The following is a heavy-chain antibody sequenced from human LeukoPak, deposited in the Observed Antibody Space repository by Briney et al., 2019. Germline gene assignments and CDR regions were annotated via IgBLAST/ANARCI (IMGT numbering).Heavy chain of an antibody. D-gene: IGHD6-13*01. CDR3: AIKHDGSWYSPFDY. Sequence: GESLKISCQGSGYTFTNYWIGWVRQMPGKGLAWMGIIYPGDSDTRYSPSFQGQVTISADKSISTAYLQWNSLKASDSAMYYCAIKHDGSWYSPFDYWGQGTLVTVSS. V-gene: IGHV5-51*06. CDR2: IYPGDSDT. CDR1: GYTFTNYW. J-gene: IGHJ4*02.